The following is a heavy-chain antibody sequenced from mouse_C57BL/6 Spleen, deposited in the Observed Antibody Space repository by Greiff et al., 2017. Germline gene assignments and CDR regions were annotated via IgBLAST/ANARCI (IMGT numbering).Heavy chain of an antibody. CDR2: IYPRSGNT. J-gene: IGHJ2*01. V-gene: IGHV1-81*01. Sequence: QVQLKQSGAELVRPGASVKLSCKASGYTFTSYGISWVKQRPGQGLEWIGEIYPRSGNTYYNEKFKGKATLTADKSSSTAYMELRSLTSEDSAVYFCEGITTVVAQAPFEYWGQGTTLTVSS. CDR1: GYTFTSYG. CDR3: EGITTVVAQAPFEY. D-gene: IGHD1-1*01.